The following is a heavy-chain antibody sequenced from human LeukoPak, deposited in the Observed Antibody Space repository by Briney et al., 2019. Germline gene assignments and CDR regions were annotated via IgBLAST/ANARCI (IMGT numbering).Heavy chain of an antibody. CDR1: GGSISGYY. CDR2: IYYSGYT. Sequence: PSETLSLTCAVSGGSISGYYWSWLRQPPGKGLEWIGYIYYSGYTDYNPSLKSRVTISVDMSKNQFSLKLSSVTAADTAVYYCARRGAGGPFDYWGQGTLVTVSS. CDR3: ARRGAGGPFDY. D-gene: IGHD6-19*01. J-gene: IGHJ4*02. V-gene: IGHV4-59*01.